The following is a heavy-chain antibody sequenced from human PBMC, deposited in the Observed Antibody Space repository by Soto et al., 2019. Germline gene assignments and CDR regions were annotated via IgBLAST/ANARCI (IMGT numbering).Heavy chain of an antibody. J-gene: IGHJ3*02. CDR3: ARDRLDYYVSSGYYAPDAFDI. Sequence: QVQLVQSGAEVKKPGSSVKVSCKASGGTFSSYAISWVRQAPGQGLEWMGGIIPIFGTANYAQKFQGRVTITADESTSTAYMELSSLRSEDTAVYYCARDRLDYYVSSGYYAPDAFDIWGQGTMVTVSS. V-gene: IGHV1-69*01. CDR1: GGTFSSYA. CDR2: IIPIFGTA. D-gene: IGHD3-22*01.